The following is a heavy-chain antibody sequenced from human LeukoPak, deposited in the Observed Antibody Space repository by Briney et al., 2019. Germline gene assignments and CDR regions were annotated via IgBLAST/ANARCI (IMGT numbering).Heavy chain of an antibody. Sequence: SQTLSLTCTVSGGSISSGGYYWSWIRQPPGKGLEWIGYIYHSGSTYYNPSLKSRLTISVDRSKNQFSLKLTSVTVADTAVYFCARDGGDAAMSWGQGTLVTVSS. V-gene: IGHV4-30-2*01. CDR1: GGSISSGGYY. CDR3: ARDGGDAAMS. J-gene: IGHJ5*02. D-gene: IGHD5-18*01. CDR2: IYHSGST.